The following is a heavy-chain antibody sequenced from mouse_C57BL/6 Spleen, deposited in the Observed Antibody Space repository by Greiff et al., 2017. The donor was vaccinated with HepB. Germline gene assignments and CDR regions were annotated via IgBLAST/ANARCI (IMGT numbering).Heavy chain of an antibody. J-gene: IGHJ1*03. D-gene: IGHD1-1*01. CDR3: ARYPYYYGSSPSGYFDV. CDR1: GYTFTDYN. CDR2: INPNNGGT. V-gene: IGHV1-18*01. Sequence: EVQLQQSGPELVKPGASVKIPCKASGYTFTDYNMDWVKQSHGKSLEWIGDINPNNGGTIYNQKFKGKATLTVDKSSSTAYMELRSLTSEDTAVYYCARYPYYYGSSPSGYFDVWGTGTTVTVSS.